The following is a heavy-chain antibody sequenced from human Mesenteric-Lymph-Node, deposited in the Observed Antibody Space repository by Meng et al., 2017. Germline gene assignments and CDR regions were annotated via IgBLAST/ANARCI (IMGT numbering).Heavy chain of an antibody. CDR1: GYTFTGYH. Sequence: QVQLVQSGAEGKKPGASVQVSCKASGYTFTGYHMHWVRQAPGQGLEWMGRINPNSGGTNYAQKFQGRVTMTRDTSISTAYMELSRLRSDDTAVYYCAREEGPSSSWYVDYWGQGTLVTVSS. V-gene: IGHV1-2*06. J-gene: IGHJ4*02. CDR3: AREEGPSSSWYVDY. D-gene: IGHD6-13*01. CDR2: INPNSGGT.